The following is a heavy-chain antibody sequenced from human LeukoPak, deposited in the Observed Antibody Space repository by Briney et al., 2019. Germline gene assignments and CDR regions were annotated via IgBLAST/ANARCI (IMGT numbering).Heavy chain of an antibody. D-gene: IGHD6-19*01. CDR1: GFTFSSHW. J-gene: IGHJ4*02. CDR2: IKQDGSEK. V-gene: IGHV3-7*01. Sequence: GGSLRLSCAASGFTFSSHWMSWVRQAPGKGLEWVANIKQDGSEKYYVDSVKGRFTISRDNARNSLFLQMNSLRVEDTAVYYCAREPHIAVVTHFDYWGQGTLVTVSS. CDR3: AREPHIAVVTHFDY.